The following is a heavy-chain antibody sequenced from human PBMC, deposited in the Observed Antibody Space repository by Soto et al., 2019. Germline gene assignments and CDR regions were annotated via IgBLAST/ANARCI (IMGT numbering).Heavy chain of an antibody. CDR1: GFTFSSYS. V-gene: IGHV3-21*01. J-gene: IGHJ6*02. D-gene: IGHD6-13*01. CDR2: ISSSSSYI. Sequence: GGSLRLSCAASGFTFSSYSMNWVRQAPGKGLEWVSSISSSSSYIYYADSVKGRFTISRDNAKNSLYLQMNSLRAEDTAVYYCARGGYRDYYYYGMDVWGQGTTGTVSS. CDR3: ARGGYRDYYYYGMDV.